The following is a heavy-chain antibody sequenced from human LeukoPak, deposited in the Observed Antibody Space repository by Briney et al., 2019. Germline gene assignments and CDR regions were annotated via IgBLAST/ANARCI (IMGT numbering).Heavy chain of an antibody. CDR2: IYYSGST. V-gene: IGHV4-59*01. D-gene: IGHD3-3*01. CDR1: GGSISTYY. J-gene: IGHJ4*02. CDR3: ARGALYDFWSGSSFDY. Sequence: SETLSLNCTVSGGSISTYYWSWIRQPPGKGLEWIGYIYYSGSTNYNPSLKSRVTISVDTSKNQFSLKLSSVTAADTAVYYCARGALYDFWSGSSFDYWGQGTLVTVSS.